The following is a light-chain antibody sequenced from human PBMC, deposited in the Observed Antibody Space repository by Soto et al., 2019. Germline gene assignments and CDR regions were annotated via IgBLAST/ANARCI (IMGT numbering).Light chain of an antibody. V-gene: IGKV1-5*03. CDR2: KAS. J-gene: IGKJ1*01. CDR3: QQYNSFPWT. CDR1: QSIRSW. Sequence: DIQMTQSPSTLSASVGDRVTITCRASQSIRSWLAWYQQKPGKAPKLLIYKASSLESGVPSRFSGSGSGTEFTLTISCLQPDDFATYYCQQYNSFPWTFGQGTKVEIK.